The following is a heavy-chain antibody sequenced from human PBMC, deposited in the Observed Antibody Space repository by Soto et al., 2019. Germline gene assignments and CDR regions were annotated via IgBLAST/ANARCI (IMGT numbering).Heavy chain of an antibody. Sequence: QITLKESGPTLVKPTQTLTLTCTFSGFSLSTSGVGVGWIRQPPEKALEWLALIYWDDDKRYSPSLKSRLTITKDTSKNQVVLTMTNMDPVDTATYYCAHTPNWNYVTNLDYWGQGTLVTVSS. V-gene: IGHV2-5*02. J-gene: IGHJ4*02. CDR3: AHTPNWNYVTNLDY. CDR2: IYWDDDK. CDR1: GFSLSTSGVG. D-gene: IGHD1-7*01.